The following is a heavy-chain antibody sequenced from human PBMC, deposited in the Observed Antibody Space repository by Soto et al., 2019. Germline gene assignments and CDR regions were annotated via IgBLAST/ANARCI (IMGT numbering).Heavy chain of an antibody. J-gene: IGHJ5*02. CDR1: GFTFRSFT. D-gene: IGHD6-13*01. Sequence: GGSLRLSCAASGFTFRSFTMNWVRQAPGKGLVWVSTISSNSAYIYYTDALRGRFTISRDNAKNSLHLQMNSLRAEDTAVYYCTRDASRDSSARGWFDPWGPGTLVTVSS. CDR3: TRDASRDSSARGWFDP. V-gene: IGHV3-21*01. CDR2: ISSNSAYI.